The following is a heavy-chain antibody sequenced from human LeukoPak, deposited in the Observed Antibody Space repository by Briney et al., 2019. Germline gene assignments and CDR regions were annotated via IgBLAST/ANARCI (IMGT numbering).Heavy chain of an antibody. Sequence: GESLKISCKGSGYSFTSYWIGWVRQMPGKGLEWMGIIYPGDSDTRYSPSFQGQVTISADKSISTAYLQWSSLKASDTAMYYCARSELLICGGDCYSDWYFDLWGRGTLVTVSS. J-gene: IGHJ2*01. CDR1: GYSFTSYW. V-gene: IGHV5-51*01. CDR3: ARSELLICGGDCYSDWYFDL. CDR2: IYPGDSDT. D-gene: IGHD2-21*02.